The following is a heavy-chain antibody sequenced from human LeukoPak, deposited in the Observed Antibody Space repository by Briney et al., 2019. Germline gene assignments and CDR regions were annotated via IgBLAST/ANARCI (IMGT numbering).Heavy chain of an antibody. Sequence: GGSLRLSCAASGFTFNNYCMHWVRQIPGKGLVWVSRICPDGTVTNYADSVKGRFTISRDNAKNMVFLQMNSLRADDTAVYYCAKGGTTVVDYWGQGTLVTVSS. V-gene: IGHV3-74*01. CDR1: GFTFNNYC. J-gene: IGHJ4*02. D-gene: IGHD4-23*01. CDR3: AKGGTTVVDY. CDR2: ICPDGTVT.